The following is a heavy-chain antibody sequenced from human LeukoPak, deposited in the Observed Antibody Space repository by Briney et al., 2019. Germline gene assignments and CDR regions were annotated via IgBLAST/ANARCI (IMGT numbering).Heavy chain of an antibody. Sequence: GSLRLSCAASAFTFSSFSMHWVRQAPGKGLEWVSYISGTSSTIHYADSVKGRFTISRDNAKNSLYLQMNSLRAEDTAVYYCAIVGVTARYCDYWGQGTLVTVSS. CDR1: AFTFSSFS. D-gene: IGHD2-8*01. CDR3: AIVGVTARYCDY. CDR2: ISGTSSTI. J-gene: IGHJ4*02. V-gene: IGHV3-48*01.